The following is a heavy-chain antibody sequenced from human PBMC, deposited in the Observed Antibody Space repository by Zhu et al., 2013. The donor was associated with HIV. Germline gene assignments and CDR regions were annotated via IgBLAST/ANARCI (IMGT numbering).Heavy chain of an antibody. CDR1: GYTFTSYD. CDR3: ARVRRRCSGGSCYSEYDY. CDR2: MNPNSGNT. Sequence: QVQLVQSGAEVKKPGASVKVSCKASGYTFTSYDINWVRQATGQGLEWMGWMNPNSGNTGYAQKFQGRVTMTRDTSISTAYMELSRLRSDDTAVYYCARVRRRCSGGSCYSEYDYWGQGTLVTVSS. J-gene: IGHJ4*02. V-gene: IGHV1-8*01. D-gene: IGHD2-15*01.